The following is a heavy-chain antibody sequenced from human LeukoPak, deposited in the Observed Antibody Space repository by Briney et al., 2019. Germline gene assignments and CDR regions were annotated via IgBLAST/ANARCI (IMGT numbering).Heavy chain of an antibody. J-gene: IGHJ4*02. D-gene: IGHD1-26*01. Sequence: GGSLRLSCVASGFTFSTSSMNWVRQAPGKGLEWVSYISSSGSTIYYADSVKGRFTISRDNSQNTLYLQMNSLRAEDTAIYYCAKDMGSRATNLDYWGQGTLVTVSS. CDR3: AKDMGSRATNLDY. CDR2: ISSSGSTI. V-gene: IGHV3-48*01. CDR1: GFTFSTSS.